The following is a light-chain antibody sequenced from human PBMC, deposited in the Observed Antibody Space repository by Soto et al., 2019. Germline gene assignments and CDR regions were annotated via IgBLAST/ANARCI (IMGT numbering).Light chain of an antibody. Sequence: QSVLTQPPSVSAAPGQKVTISCSGTTANLGTNYVSWYQQLPGTVPKLLIYENDKRPSGIPDRFSGSKSGSSATLAITGLLTGDEADYFCATWDTSLTGVAFGGGTKVTVL. J-gene: IGLJ3*02. CDR1: TANLGTNY. CDR3: ATWDTSLTGVA. V-gene: IGLV1-51*01. CDR2: END.